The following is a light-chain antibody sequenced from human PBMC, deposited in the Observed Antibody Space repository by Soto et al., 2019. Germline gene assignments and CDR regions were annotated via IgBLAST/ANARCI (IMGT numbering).Light chain of an antibody. J-gene: IGKJ1*01. Sequence: DIQMTQSPSSLSASVGDRVTITCRASQSMSSYLNWYQQKPGKAPNLLIYAASSLQSGVPSRFSGSGSGTDFTLTISSLQPEDFASYYCHQRYSTVPLGQGTKVEI. CDR2: AAS. V-gene: IGKV1-39*01. CDR1: QSMSSY. CDR3: HQRYSTVP.